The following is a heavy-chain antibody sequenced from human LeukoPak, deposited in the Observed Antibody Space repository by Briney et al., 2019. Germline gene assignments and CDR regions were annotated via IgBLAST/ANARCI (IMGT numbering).Heavy chain of an antibody. CDR1: GFTFSSNW. J-gene: IGHJ4*02. CDR2: IKPDGSVK. V-gene: IGHV3-7*01. Sequence: GGSLRLSCAASGFTFSSNWMSWVRQVPGKGLEWVANIKPDGSVKQYAQSVKGRFTISRDNTRNSLDLQMSSLRAEDTAVYYCASGPHCDFWGQGTLVTVSS. CDR3: ASGPHCDF.